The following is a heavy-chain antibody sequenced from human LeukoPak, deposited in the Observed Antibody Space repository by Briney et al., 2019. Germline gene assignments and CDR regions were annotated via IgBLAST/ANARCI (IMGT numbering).Heavy chain of an antibody. D-gene: IGHD5-18*01. V-gene: IGHV6-1*01. CDR3: TRGYNFGFLY. CDR1: GDSVFSNIVS. Sequence: SQTLSLTCAISGDSVFSNIVSGNWIRQSPSRGLEWLGRTYYRSKWYNDYAVSVKSRITIKPDTSKNQFALQLKAVTPKSSAVYTVTRGYNFGFLYWGQGTLVTVSS. J-gene: IGHJ4*02. CDR2: TYYRSKWYN.